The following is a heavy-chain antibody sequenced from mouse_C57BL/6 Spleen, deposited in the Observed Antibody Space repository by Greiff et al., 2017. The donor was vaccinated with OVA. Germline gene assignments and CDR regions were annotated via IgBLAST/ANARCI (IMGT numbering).Heavy chain of an antibody. V-gene: IGHV3-6*01. CDR1: GYSITSGYY. CDR2: ISYDGSN. CDR3: ARDGWGFDY. Sequence: VQLKESGPGLVKPSQSLSLTCSVTGYSITSGYYWNWIRQFPGNKLEWMGYISYDGSNNYNPSLKNRISITRDTSKNQFFLKLNSVTTEDTATYYCARDGWGFDYWGQGTTLTVSS. D-gene: IGHD3-3*01. J-gene: IGHJ2*01.